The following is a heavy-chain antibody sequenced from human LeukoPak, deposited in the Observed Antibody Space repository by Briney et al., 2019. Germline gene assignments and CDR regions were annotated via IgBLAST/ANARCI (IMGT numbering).Heavy chain of an antibody. J-gene: IGHJ4*02. D-gene: IGHD5-18*01. CDR1: GYSFTSYW. CDR3: ARGSPGYSYVGYFDY. V-gene: IGHV5-51*01. Sequence: GESLKISCKVSGYSFTSYWIGWVRQMPGKGLEWMGIIYPGDSATRYSPSFQGQVTISADKSISTAYLQWSSLKASDTAMYYCARGSPGYSYVGYFDYWGQGTLVTVSS. CDR2: IYPGDSAT.